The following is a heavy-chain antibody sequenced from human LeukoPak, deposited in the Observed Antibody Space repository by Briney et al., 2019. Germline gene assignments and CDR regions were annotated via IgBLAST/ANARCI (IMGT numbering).Heavy chain of an antibody. Sequence: ASVKVSCKASGYAFTSYDINWVRQATGQGLEWMGWMNPNSGNTGYAQKFQGRVTMTRNTSISTAYMELSSLRSEDTAVYYCARGFHYGIQDYYYMDVWGKGTTVTISS. CDR2: MNPNSGNT. J-gene: IGHJ6*03. V-gene: IGHV1-8*01. CDR3: ARGFHYGIQDYYYMDV. CDR1: GYAFTSYD. D-gene: IGHD4-17*01.